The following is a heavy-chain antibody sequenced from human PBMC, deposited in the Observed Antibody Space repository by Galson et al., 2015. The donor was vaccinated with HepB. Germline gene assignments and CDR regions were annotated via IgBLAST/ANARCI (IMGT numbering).Heavy chain of an antibody. CDR1: GFTFSSYW. Sequence: SLRLSCAASGFTFSSYWMHWVRQAPGEGLVWVSRIDSDGSTTNFADSVKGRFTVSRDNAKNTLYLQMNSLSTEDTAVYYCGRGGAIFSPAYERLKGEYWGQVVLVTVSS. CDR2: IDSDGSTT. V-gene: IGHV3-74*01. CDR3: GRGGAIFSPAYERLKGEY. D-gene: IGHD2/OR15-2a*01. J-gene: IGHJ4*02.